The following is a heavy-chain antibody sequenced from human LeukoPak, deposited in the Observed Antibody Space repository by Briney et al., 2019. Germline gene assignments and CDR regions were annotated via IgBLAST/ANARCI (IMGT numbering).Heavy chain of an antibody. CDR2: ISAYNGNT. D-gene: IGHD7-27*01. J-gene: IGHJ3*02. Sequence: GASVKVSCKASGYTFTSYGISWVRQAPGQGLEWMGWISAYNGNTNYAQNLQGRVTMTTDTSTTTAYMELRSLRSDDTAVYYCARGSPVWGNDAFDIWGQGTMVTVSS. CDR3: ARGSPVWGNDAFDI. V-gene: IGHV1-18*01. CDR1: GYTFTSYG.